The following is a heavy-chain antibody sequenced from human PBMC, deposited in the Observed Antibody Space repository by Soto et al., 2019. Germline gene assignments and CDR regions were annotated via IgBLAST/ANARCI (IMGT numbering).Heavy chain of an antibody. CDR1: GFTFSSYA. D-gene: IGHD3-9*01. J-gene: IGHJ4*02. Sequence: GGSLRLSCAASGFTFSSYAMHWVRQAPGKGLEWVAVISYDGSNKYYADSVKGRFTISRDNSKNTLYLQMNSLRAEDTAVYYCARDPALRYFDWCFDYWGQGTLVTVSS. V-gene: IGHV3-30-3*01. CDR3: ARDPALRYFDWCFDY. CDR2: ISYDGSNK.